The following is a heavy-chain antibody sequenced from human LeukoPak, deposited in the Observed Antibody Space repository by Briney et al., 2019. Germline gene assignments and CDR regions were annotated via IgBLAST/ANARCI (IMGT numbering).Heavy chain of an antibody. D-gene: IGHD5-18*01. CDR1: GDSISTSIYY. CDR2: LFYRGNT. Sequence: SEALSLTCTVSGDSISTSIYYWGWIRQSPGKGLEWIGSLFYRGNTYYNPSLKSRVTISVDTSKNQLSLKLSPVTAADTAVYYCAIDTARGWFDPWGQGTLVTVSS. V-gene: IGHV4-39*02. CDR3: AIDTARGWFDP. J-gene: IGHJ5*02.